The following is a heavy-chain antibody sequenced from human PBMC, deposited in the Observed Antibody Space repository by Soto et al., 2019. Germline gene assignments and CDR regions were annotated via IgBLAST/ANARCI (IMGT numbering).Heavy chain of an antibody. CDR3: ARVGEVVYVPPRVDYYQYGMDV. CDR2: VDNRGNA. J-gene: IGHJ6*02. CDR1: GDSISRNDYY. V-gene: IGHV4-30-4*01. D-gene: IGHD2-8*02. Sequence: PSETLSLTCTVSGDSISRNDYYWTWIRQPPGTGLEWIACVDNRGNAHYNPSLKSRVTISVDTSKNQFSLKLTSVTAADTAVFYCARVGEVVYVPPRVDYYQYGMDVWGQGTTVTVSS.